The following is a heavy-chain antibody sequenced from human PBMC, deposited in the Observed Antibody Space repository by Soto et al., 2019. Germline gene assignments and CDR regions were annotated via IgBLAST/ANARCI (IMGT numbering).Heavy chain of an antibody. CDR3: VSLQTSGWPGVH. CDR1: GYMNEGNY. CDR2: IYPNTETT. J-gene: IGHJ4*02. V-gene: IGHV1-2*02. D-gene: IGHD6-25*01. Sequence: VTVPWEASGYMNEGNYIQSVQRAPGQGPEWLGWIYPNTETTDSSKKFQGRVTMTSDMSTRTVYMELRDLRSDDTAVYYCVSLQTSGWPGVHWGQGTLVPVAA.